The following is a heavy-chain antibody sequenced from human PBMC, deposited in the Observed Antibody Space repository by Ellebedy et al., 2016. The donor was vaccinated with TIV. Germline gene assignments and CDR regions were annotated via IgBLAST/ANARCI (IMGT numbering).Heavy chain of an antibody. Sequence: GESLKISCAASGFTFSSYAMHWVRQAPGKGPVWVSRISSDGSSTTYADSVKGRFTISRDNAKNTLYLQMNSLRAEDTAVYYCARAGSSGWEAYFHLWGRGTLVTVSS. CDR3: ARAGSSGWEAYFHL. D-gene: IGHD6-19*01. CDR2: ISSDGSST. V-gene: IGHV3-74*01. CDR1: GFTFSSYA. J-gene: IGHJ2*01.